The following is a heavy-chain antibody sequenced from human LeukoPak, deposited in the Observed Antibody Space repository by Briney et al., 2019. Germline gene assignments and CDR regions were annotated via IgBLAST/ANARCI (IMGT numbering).Heavy chain of an antibody. D-gene: IGHD3-22*01. J-gene: IGHJ3*02. V-gene: IGHV5-51*01. Sequence: GESLKISCKGSGYSFTSYWIGWVRQMPGKGLEWMGIIYPGDSDTIYSPSFQGQVTISADKSISTAYLQWSSLKASDTAMYYCARARIRYYESRGDSFDNWGQGTMVTVSS. CDR2: IYPGDSDT. CDR3: ARARIRYYESRGDSFDN. CDR1: GYSFTSYW.